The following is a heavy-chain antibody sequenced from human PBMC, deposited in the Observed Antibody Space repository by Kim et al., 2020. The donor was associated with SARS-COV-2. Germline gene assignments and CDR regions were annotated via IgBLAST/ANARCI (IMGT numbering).Heavy chain of an antibody. Sequence: ASVKVSCKAAGFTLSSYGISWVRQAPGQGLEWMGWISGYNGKTTYAQKFQGRVTMTRDTSASTVYLEVTNLRSDDAAVYYCAREDRTYSDMLTGYGYFDYWGQGTLVTVSS. J-gene: IGHJ4*02. CDR1: GFTLSSYG. CDR3: AREDRTYSDMLTGYGYFDY. CDR2: ISGYNGKT. V-gene: IGHV1-18*01. D-gene: IGHD3-9*01.